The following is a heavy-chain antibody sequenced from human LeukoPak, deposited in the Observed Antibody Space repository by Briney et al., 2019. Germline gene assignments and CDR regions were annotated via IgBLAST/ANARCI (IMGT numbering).Heavy chain of an antibody. CDR1: GGSVSSGSSY. D-gene: IGHD5-12*01. J-gene: IGHJ6*03. V-gene: IGHV4-61*02. CDR3: AREGSGYVSPLYYYYMDV. CDR2: IYTTGST. Sequence: SATLCLTCAIYGGSVSSGSSYCSWIRQPAGKGLEWIVRIYTTGSTNYNSSLKSRVTISVDTYKNQFSLKLSSVTAADTAVYYCAREGSGYVSPLYYYYMDVWGKGTTVTISS.